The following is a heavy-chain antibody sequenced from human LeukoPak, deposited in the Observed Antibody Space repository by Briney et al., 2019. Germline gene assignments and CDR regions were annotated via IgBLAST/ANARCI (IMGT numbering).Heavy chain of an antibody. V-gene: IGHV1-2*02. J-gene: IGHJ3*02. CDR1: GYTFTGYY. Sequence: ASVKVSCKASGYTFTGYYMLWVRQAPGQGREWMGWINPNSGGTNYAQKFQGRVTMTRDTSISTAYMELSRLRSDDTAVYYCARPKGFGETHDAFDIWGQGTMVTVSS. CDR2: INPNSGGT. D-gene: IGHD3-10*01. CDR3: ARPKGFGETHDAFDI.